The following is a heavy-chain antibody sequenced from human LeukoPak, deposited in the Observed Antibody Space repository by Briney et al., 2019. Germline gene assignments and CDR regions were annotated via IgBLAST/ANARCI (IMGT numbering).Heavy chain of an antibody. Sequence: ASVKVSCKTSGYTFTDYFMHWVRQAPGQGLEWMGWINPNGGVTNHAQNFQGRVTVTRDTSINTAYMELSRLRSDDTAVYFCTRSRELVAGFDYWGQGTLVTVSS. CDR1: GYTFTDYF. D-gene: IGHD2-8*02. CDR2: INPNGGVT. CDR3: TRSRELVAGFDY. J-gene: IGHJ4*02. V-gene: IGHV1-2*02.